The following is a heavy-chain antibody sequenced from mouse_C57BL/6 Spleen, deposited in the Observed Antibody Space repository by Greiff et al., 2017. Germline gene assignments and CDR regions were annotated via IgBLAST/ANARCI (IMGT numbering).Heavy chain of an antibody. V-gene: IGHV1-52*01. CDR1: GYTFTSYW. CDR2: IDPSDSET. Sequence: QVQLKQPGAELVRPGSSVKLSCKASGYTFTSYWMHWVKQRPIQGLEWIGNIDPSDSETHYNQKFKDKATLSVDKSSSTAYMQLSSLTSEDSAVYYSESSTMITTRYDFDYWGQGTTLTVSS. J-gene: IGHJ2*01. CDR3: ESSTMITTRYDFDY. D-gene: IGHD2-4*01.